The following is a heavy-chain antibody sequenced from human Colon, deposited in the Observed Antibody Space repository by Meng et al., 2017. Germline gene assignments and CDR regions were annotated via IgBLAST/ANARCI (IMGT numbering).Heavy chain of an antibody. CDR2: AYYTGST. CDR3: ARERVVGFLDS. V-gene: IGHV4-59*02. Sequence: HGQLQESGPGLVKPSETLSLTCNVSGSSVTNHYWHWIRQTPGQGLEWIGYAYYTGSTNYNPSLQSRATIFVDTSKNQFSLSLTSVTGADTAVYYCARERVVGFLDSWGQGTLVTVSS. CDR1: GSSVTNHY. D-gene: IGHD1-26*01. J-gene: IGHJ4*02.